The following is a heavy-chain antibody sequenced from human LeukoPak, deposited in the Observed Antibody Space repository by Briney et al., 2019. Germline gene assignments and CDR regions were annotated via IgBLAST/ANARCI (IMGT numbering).Heavy chain of an antibody. Sequence: PGRSLRLSCAASGFTFINYGMHWVRQAPGKGLEWVAIIWYDGSDKYHADSVKGRFTISRDNSKNTLYLQVNSLRVEDMAVYYCARPVVLGAYLRGAYYFDSWGQGTLVTVSS. CDR2: IWYDGSDK. CDR3: ARPVVLGAYLRGAYYFDS. V-gene: IGHV3-33*08. D-gene: IGHD3-16*01. CDR1: GFTFINYG. J-gene: IGHJ4*02.